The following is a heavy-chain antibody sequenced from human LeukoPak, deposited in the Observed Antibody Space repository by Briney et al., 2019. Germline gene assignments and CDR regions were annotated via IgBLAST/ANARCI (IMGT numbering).Heavy chain of an antibody. D-gene: IGHD3-22*01. Sequence: GRSLRLSCAASGFTFSSYAMHWVRQAPGKGLEWVAVISYDGSNKYYADSVKGRFTISRDNSKNTLYLQMNSLRAEDTAVYYCARGLDYYDSSHYYYYGMDVWGQGTTVTVSS. CDR1: GFTFSSYA. J-gene: IGHJ6*02. V-gene: IGHV3-30-3*01. CDR2: ISYDGSNK. CDR3: ARGLDYYDSSHYYYYGMDV.